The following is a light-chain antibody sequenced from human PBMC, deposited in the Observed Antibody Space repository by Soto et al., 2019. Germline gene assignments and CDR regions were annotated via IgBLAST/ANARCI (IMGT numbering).Light chain of an antibody. CDR3: QQYDTSSRP. Sequence: DIQMTQSPSALSASVGDRVTITCRASQSVSNWLAWYRQKPGEAPKLLIYEGSTLESGVPSRFSGSGYGTEFPLTIISLQPDDFATFYCQQYDTSSRPFGQGPKVEVK. CDR1: QSVSNW. V-gene: IGKV1-5*03. CDR2: EGS. J-gene: IGKJ1*01.